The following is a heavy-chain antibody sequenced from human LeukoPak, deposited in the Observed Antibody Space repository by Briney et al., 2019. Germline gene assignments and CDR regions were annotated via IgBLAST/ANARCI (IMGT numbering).Heavy chain of an antibody. Sequence: ASVKVSCKASGYTFTSYGISWVRQAPGQGLEWMGWISAYNGNTNYAQKLQGRVTMTEDTSTDTAYMELSSLRSEDTAVYYCATAPYDFWSGYYPDWGQGTLVTVSS. CDR1: GYTFTSYG. D-gene: IGHD3-3*01. CDR3: ATAPYDFWSGYYPD. CDR2: ISAYNGNT. V-gene: IGHV1-18*01. J-gene: IGHJ4*02.